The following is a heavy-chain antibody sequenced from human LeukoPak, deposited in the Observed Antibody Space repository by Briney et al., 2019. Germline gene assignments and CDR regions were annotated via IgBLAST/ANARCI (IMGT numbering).Heavy chain of an antibody. CDR1: GGSISSYY. CDR2: IYTSGST. V-gene: IGHV4-4*07. CDR3: ARDRRIDVVVPAEDNP. J-gene: IGHJ5*02. Sequence: PSETLSLTCTVSGGSISSYYWSWIRQPAGKGLEWIGRIYTSGSTNYNPSLKSRVTMSVDTSKNHFSLKLSSVTAADTAVYYCARDRRIDVVVPAEDNPWGQGTLVTVSS. D-gene: IGHD2-2*01.